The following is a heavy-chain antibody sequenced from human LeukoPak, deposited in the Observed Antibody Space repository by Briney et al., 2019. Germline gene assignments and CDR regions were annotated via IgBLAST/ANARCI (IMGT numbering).Heavy chain of an antibody. CDR3: ARVRKTNPDDDFWSGYYYYYGMDV. CDR1: GFTFSSYW. D-gene: IGHD3-3*01. V-gene: IGHV3-7*03. J-gene: IGHJ6*02. CDR2: IKQDGSEK. Sequence: GGSLRLSCAASGFTFSSYWMSWVRQAPGKGLEWVANIKQDGSEKYYVDSVKGRFTTSRDNAKNSLYLQMNSLRAEDTAVYYCARVRKTNPDDDFWSGYYYYYGMDVWGQGTTVTVSS.